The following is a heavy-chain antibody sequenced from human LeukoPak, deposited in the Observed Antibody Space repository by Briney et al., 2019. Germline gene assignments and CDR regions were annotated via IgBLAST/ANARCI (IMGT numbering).Heavy chain of an antibody. CDR3: ARSKNLGAFDI. Sequence: SETLSLTCTVSGGSISSSSYYWGWIRQPPGKGLEWIGSIYHSGSTYYNPSLKSRVTISVDTSKNQFSLKLSSVTAADTAVYYCARSKNLGAFDIWGQGTMVTVSS. CDR1: GGSISSSSYY. D-gene: IGHD3-10*01. CDR2: IYHSGST. J-gene: IGHJ3*02. V-gene: IGHV4-39*07.